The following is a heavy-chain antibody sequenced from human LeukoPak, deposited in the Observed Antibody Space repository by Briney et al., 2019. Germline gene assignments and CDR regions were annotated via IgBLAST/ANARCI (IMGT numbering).Heavy chain of an antibody. V-gene: IGHV1-46*01. J-gene: IGHJ4*02. CDR2: INPSGGST. CDR1: GYTFISYY. D-gene: IGHD1-26*01. Sequence: EASVKVSCKASGYTFISYYIHWVRQAPGQGLEWMGIINPSGGSTSYTHKFQGRVTMTRDTSTSTVYMELSSLRSEDTAVYYCGRAVRAGGFDYWGQGTLVTVSS. CDR3: GRAVRAGGFDY.